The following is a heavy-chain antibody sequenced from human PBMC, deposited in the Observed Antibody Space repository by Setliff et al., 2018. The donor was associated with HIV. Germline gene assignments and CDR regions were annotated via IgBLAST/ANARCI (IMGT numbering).Heavy chain of an antibody. CDR2: TYKCGIT. Sequence: SETLSLTCTVSGSTSGIYYWTWMRQTAGKGLEWIGHTYKCGITNYNPSLKSRVTISSDASRKQFFLRLTSVTAADTAVYYCARGTYYDFWSDYGGAAFEIWGQGTKVTVSS. V-gene: IGHV4-4*07. D-gene: IGHD3-3*01. J-gene: IGHJ6*01. CDR1: GSTSGIYY. CDR3: ARGTYYDFWSDYGGAAFEI.